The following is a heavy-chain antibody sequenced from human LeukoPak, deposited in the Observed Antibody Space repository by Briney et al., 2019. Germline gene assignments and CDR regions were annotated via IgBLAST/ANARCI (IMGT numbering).Heavy chain of an antibody. Sequence: ASVKVSCKPSGYTFDIYGIAWVRQAPGQGLEWMGWIAPYNGKTDYAQNLQGRVTMTSNRPTGTAYMDRRSLRFDDTAVYYCVRVYNSYYYYMDVWGKGTPVTVSS. CDR2: IAPYNGKT. V-gene: IGHV1-18*01. CDR3: VRVYNSYYYYMDV. CDR1: GYTFDIYG. D-gene: IGHD1-14*01. J-gene: IGHJ6*03.